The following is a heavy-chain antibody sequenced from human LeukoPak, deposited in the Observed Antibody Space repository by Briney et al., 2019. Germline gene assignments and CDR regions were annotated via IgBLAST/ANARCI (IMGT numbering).Heavy chain of an antibody. CDR2: THYSGRS. CDR1: GGSIRSYY. Sequence: PSETLSLTCSVSGGSIRSYYWNWIRQPPGKGLEWIGYTHYSGRSNNNPSFKSRVTLSVDTSKNQLSLKLNSVTAADTAVYYCAKALSYELDVWVQGTTVTVSS. V-gene: IGHV4-59*12. CDR3: AKALSYELDV. D-gene: IGHD3-3*01. J-gene: IGHJ6*02.